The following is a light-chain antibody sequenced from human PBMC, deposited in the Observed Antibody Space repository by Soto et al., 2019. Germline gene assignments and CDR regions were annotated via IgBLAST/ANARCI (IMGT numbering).Light chain of an antibody. CDR1: QSISSD. J-gene: IGKJ1*01. Sequence: EIVMTQSPATLSVSPGERVTISCRASQSISSDLAWYQQIPGQAPRLLIYGASTRASDVPARFSGSGSGTEFTLSITSLQTEDFAVYYCQQYNNRLWTFGQGTKVEIK. CDR2: GAS. CDR3: QQYNNRLWT. V-gene: IGKV3-15*01.